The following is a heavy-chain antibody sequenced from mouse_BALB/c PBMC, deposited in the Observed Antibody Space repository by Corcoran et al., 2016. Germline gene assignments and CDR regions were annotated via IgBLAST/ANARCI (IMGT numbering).Heavy chain of an antibody. Sequence: EVQLQQSGAELVKPGASVKLSCTASGFNIKDTFIHWVKQRPEQGLEWIGRIDPANGNTKYDPKFQGKATLTADTSSNTAYLQLSSLTSEDTAVYYCARWDWYFDVWGAGTTVTVSS. CDR2: IDPANGNT. CDR3: ARWDWYFDV. V-gene: IGHV14-3*02. J-gene: IGHJ1*01. CDR1: GFNIKDTF.